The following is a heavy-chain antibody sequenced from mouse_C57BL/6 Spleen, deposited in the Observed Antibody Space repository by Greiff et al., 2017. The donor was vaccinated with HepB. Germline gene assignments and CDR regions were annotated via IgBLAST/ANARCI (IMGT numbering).Heavy chain of an antibody. CDR2: IYPSDSET. D-gene: IGHD2-1*01. J-gene: IGHJ3*01. V-gene: IGHV1-61*01. Sequence: VQLQQPGAELVRPGSSVKLSCKASGYTFTSYWMDWVKQRPGQGLEWIGNIYPSDSETHYNQKFKDKATLTVDKSSSTAYMQLSSLTSEDSAVYYGGRAEGYGNYGAYWGQGTLVTVAA. CDR3: GRAEGYGNYGAY. CDR1: GYTFTSYW.